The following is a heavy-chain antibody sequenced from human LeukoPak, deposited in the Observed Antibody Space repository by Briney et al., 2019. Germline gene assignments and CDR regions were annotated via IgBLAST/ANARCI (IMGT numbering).Heavy chain of an antibody. V-gene: IGHV1-8*03. D-gene: IGHD3-3*01. J-gene: IGHJ5*02. CDR3: AREAITIFGVVRTQTTTSPHRFDP. CDR2: MNPNSGNT. CDR1: GYTFTSYD. Sequence: ASVKVSCKASGYTFTSYDISWVRQATGQGLEWMGWMNPNSGNTAYAQKFQGRVTITRNTSISTAYMELSSLRSDDTAVYYCAREAITIFGVVRTQTTTSPHRFDPWGQGTLVTVSS.